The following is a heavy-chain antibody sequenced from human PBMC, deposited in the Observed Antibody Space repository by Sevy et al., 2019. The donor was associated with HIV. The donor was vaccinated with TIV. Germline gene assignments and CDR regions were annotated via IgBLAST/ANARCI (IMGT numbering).Heavy chain of an antibody. Sequence: SETLSLTCSVSGGSISSYFWTWVRQSPGKGLEWIGNIYFTGNTDYSPSLKSRVTLSLDTSKSQFSLTLKSVTAADTAIYSCARDSTTRPRVLDYWGQVTLVTVSS. D-gene: IGHD1-1*01. CDR3: ARDSTTRPRVLDY. CDR1: GGSISSYF. V-gene: IGHV4-59*01. J-gene: IGHJ4*02. CDR2: IYFTGNT.